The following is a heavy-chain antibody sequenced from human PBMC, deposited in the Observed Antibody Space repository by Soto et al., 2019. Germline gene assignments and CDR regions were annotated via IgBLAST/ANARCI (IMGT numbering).Heavy chain of an antibody. V-gene: IGHV3-33*01. D-gene: IGHD3-9*01. Sequence: GGSLRLSCAASGFTFSSYGMHWVRQAPGKGLEWVAVIWYDGSNKYYADSVKGRFTISRDNSKNTLYPQMNSLRAEDTAVYYCAREYYDILTGYYRNWFDPWGQGTLVTVSS. CDR2: IWYDGSNK. J-gene: IGHJ5*02. CDR1: GFTFSSYG. CDR3: AREYYDILTGYYRNWFDP.